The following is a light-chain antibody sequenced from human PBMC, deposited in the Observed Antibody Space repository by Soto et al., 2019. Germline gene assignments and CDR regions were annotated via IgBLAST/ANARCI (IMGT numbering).Light chain of an antibody. V-gene: IGKV3-20*01. CDR3: QQYGSSPPLT. CDR1: QSVSSSY. J-gene: IGKJ4*01. CDR2: GAS. Sequence: EIVLTQSPGTLSLSPGERATLSCRASQSVSSSYLAGYQQKPGQAPRLLIYGASSRATGIPDRFSGSGSGTDFTLTISRLEPEDFAVYYCQQYGSSPPLTFGGGTKVESK.